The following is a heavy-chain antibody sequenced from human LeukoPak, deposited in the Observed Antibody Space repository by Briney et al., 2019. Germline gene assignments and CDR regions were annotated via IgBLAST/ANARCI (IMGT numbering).Heavy chain of an antibody. Sequence: PGGSLRLSCAASGFSFKDYYFSWIRQAPGKGLEWVSFINANGGATHYAESVKGRFTISRANAMNSIYLEMNSLTAEDTAVYYCARGPRILTLGSYYFDYWGQGSLVTVSS. D-gene: IGHD3-10*01. J-gene: IGHJ4*02. CDR1: GFSFKDYY. CDR3: ARGPRILTLGSYYFDY. CDR2: INANGGAT. V-gene: IGHV3-11*01.